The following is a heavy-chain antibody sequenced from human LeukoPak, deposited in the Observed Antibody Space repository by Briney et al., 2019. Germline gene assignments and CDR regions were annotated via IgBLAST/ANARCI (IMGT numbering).Heavy chain of an antibody. Sequence: GASVKVSCKASGYTFTGYYMHWVRQAPGQGLEWMGRINPNSGGTNYAQKFQGRVTMTRDTSISTAYMELSRLRSDDTAVYYCARARNYCSGGSCSYFDCWGQGTLVTVSS. V-gene: IGHV1-2*06. CDR2: INPNSGGT. D-gene: IGHD2-15*01. CDR1: GYTFTGYY. CDR3: ARARNYCSGGSCSYFDC. J-gene: IGHJ4*02.